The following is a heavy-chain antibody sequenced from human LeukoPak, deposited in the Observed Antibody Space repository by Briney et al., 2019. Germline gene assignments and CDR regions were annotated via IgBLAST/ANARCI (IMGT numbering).Heavy chain of an antibody. D-gene: IGHD3-22*01. J-gene: IGHJ4*02. CDR3: ARGDVDYYDSRGYSPLDY. CDR2: INWTGNSS. Sequence: GGSLRLSCAASGFIFYDYGMSWVRQVPGKGLEWVSGINWTGNSSAYGDSVKGRFTISRDSAKKSLYLQMNSLRAEDTALYYCARGDVDYYDSRGYSPLDYWGQGTLVTVSS. CDR1: GFIFYDYG. V-gene: IGHV3-20*04.